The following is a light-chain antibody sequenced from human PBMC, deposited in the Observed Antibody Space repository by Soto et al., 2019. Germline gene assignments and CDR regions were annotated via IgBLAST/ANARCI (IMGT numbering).Light chain of an antibody. CDR1: QDIRDD. V-gene: IGKV1-6*01. CDR2: AAS. J-gene: IGKJ1*01. CDR3: LHYYNYPQT. Sequence: AIPITPYPSSLSASVGDRVTIPCRSSQDIRDDLSWYQQRPGRAPKLLLFAASRLEGGVPSRFSGSYSGRDFTLTISGLQPDDFATYYCLHYYNYPQTFGQGTKVDIK.